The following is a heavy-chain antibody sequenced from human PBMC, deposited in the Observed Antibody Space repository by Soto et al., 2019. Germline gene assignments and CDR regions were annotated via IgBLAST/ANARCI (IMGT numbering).Heavy chain of an antibody. CDR3: ARGRGAPHCSGGSCYSSDWFDP. Sequence: PSETLSLTCAVYGGSFSGYYLSWIRQPPGKGLEWIGEINHSGSTNYNPSLKSRVTISVDTSKNQFSLKLSSVTAADTAVYYCARGRGAPHCSGGSCYSSDWFDPWGQGTLVTVSS. CDR1: GGSFSGYY. V-gene: IGHV4-34*01. J-gene: IGHJ5*02. D-gene: IGHD2-15*01. CDR2: INHSGST.